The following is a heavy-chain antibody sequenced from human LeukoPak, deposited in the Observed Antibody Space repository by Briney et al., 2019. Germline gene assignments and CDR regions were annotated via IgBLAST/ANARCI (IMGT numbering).Heavy chain of an antibody. CDR1: GFTFSNAW. D-gene: IGHD5-18*01. Sequence: GGSLRLSCAASGFTFSNAWMSWVRQAPGKGLEWVGRIKSKTDGGTTDYAAPVKGRFTISRDDSKNTLYLQMNSLKTEDTAVYYCTTGRGIQLWTRNTFDPWGQGTLVTVSS. CDR3: TTGRGIQLWTRNTFDP. V-gene: IGHV3-15*01. CDR2: IKSKTDGGTT. J-gene: IGHJ5*02.